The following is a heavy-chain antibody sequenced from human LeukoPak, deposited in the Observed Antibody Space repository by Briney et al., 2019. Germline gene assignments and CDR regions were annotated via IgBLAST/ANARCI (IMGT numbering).Heavy chain of an antibody. CDR2: IYYSGST. J-gene: IGHJ6*03. CDR1: GGSISSSNW. Sequence: SGTLSLTCAVSGGSISSSNWWSWVRQPPGKGLEWIGSIYYSGSTYYNPSLKSRVTISVDTSKNQFSLKLSSVTAADTAVYYCARQPAIYYYYYMDVWGKGTTVTISS. CDR3: ARQPAIYYYYYMDV. V-gene: IGHV4-4*02.